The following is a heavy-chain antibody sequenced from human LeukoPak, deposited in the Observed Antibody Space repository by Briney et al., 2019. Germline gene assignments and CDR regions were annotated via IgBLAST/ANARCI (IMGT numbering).Heavy chain of an antibody. CDR3: ARDLVTVTKGFDI. D-gene: IGHD4-17*01. J-gene: IGHJ3*02. CDR1: GDSFSSHY. Sequence: SETLSLTCTASGDSFSSHYWTWIRQPPGKGLEWIGYISYIGSTNYNPSLKSRVTISIDTSKNQFSLKLTSVTAADTAVYYCARDLVTVTKGFDIWGQGTVVSVSS. CDR2: ISYIGST. V-gene: IGHV4-59*11.